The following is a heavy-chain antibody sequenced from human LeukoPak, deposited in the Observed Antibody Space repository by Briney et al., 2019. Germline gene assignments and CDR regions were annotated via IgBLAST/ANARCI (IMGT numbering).Heavy chain of an antibody. Sequence: PGGSLRLSCAASGFTFSSYSMNWVRQAPGKGLEWVSSISSSSSYIYYADSVKGRFTISRDNAKNSLYLQMNSLRAEDTAVYYCARELTSMGWLQDYWGQGTLVTVSS. CDR1: GFTFSSYS. V-gene: IGHV3-21*01. J-gene: IGHJ4*02. CDR2: ISSSSSYI. D-gene: IGHD5-24*01. CDR3: ARELTSMGWLQDY.